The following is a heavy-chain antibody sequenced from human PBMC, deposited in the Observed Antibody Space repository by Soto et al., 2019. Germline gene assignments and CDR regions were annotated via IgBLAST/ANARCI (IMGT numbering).Heavy chain of an antibody. CDR2: IYYSGST. V-gene: IGHV4-59*01. J-gene: IGHJ5*02. CDR3: ARDVDFGEGKT. Sequence: SETLSLTCTVSGGSISSYYWSWIRQPPGKGLEWIGYIYYSGSTYYNPSLKSRVTISVDTSKNQFSLKLRSATAADTAVYYCARDVDFGEGKTWGQGTLVTVSS. CDR1: GGSISSYY. D-gene: IGHD3-3*01.